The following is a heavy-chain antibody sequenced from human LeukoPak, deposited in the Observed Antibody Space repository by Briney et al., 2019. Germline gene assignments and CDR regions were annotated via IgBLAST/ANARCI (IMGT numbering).Heavy chain of an antibody. J-gene: IGHJ3*02. V-gene: IGHV3-64*04. CDR3: ARTSIVVVGPIAQHNAFDI. CDR1: GFSFSSYA. D-gene: IGHD3-22*01. Sequence: PGGSLRLSCSASGFSFSSYAMHWVRQAPGKGLEYVSAIISNGGSTYHADSVKGRFTISRDNAKNSLYLQMNSLRAEDTAVYYCARTSIVVVGPIAQHNAFDIWGQGTMVTVSS. CDR2: IISNGGST.